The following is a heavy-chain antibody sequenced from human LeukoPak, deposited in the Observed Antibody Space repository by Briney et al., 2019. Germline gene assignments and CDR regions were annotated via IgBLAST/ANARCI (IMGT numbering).Heavy chain of an antibody. CDR1: GFTFSSYS. CDR3: ARVARSYSSGYSY. D-gene: IGHD3-22*01. J-gene: IGHJ4*02. CDR2: ISSSSSTI. V-gene: IGHV3-48*01. Sequence: GGSLRLSCAASGFTFSSYSMNWVRQAPGKGVEWVSYISSSSSTIYYADSVKGRFTISRDNAKNSLYLQMNSLRAEDTAVYYCARVARSYSSGYSYWGQGTLVTVSS.